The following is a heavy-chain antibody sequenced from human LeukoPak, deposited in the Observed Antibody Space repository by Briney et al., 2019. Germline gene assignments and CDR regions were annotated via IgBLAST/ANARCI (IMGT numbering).Heavy chain of an antibody. D-gene: IGHD3-22*01. J-gene: IGHJ4*02. Sequence: ASVKVSCKASGGTFSSYAISWVRQAPGQGLEWMGRIIPILGIANYAQKFQGRVTITADKSTSTAYMELSSLRSEDTAVYYCARERYYYDSSGYYYFDYWGQGTLVTVSS. CDR3: ARERYYYDSSGYYYFDY. CDR2: IIPILGIA. V-gene: IGHV1-69*04. CDR1: GGTFSSYA.